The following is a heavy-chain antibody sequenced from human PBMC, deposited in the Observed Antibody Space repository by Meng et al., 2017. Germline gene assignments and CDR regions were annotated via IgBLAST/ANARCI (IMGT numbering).Heavy chain of an antibody. J-gene: IGHJ5*02. CDR2: VSDGGYH. CDR3: ARNRYDRSTHVFDP. Sequence: QVQLQQWGAGLLKPSETLSLTCTVYGGSFSGHYWSWIRQAPGEGLEWIGEVSDGGYHKYNPALKSRVTVSGDTSKNEVSLKLISVTAADTAVYYCARNRYDRSTHVFDPWGQGTLVTVSS. V-gene: IGHV4-34*01. D-gene: IGHD3-22*01. CDR1: GGSFSGHY.